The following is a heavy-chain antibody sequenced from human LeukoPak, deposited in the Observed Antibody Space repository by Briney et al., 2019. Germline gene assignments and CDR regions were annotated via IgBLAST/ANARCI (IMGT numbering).Heavy chain of an antibody. V-gene: IGHV3-21*01. Sequence: SGGSLRLSCAASGFTFSSYSMNWVRQAPGKGLEWVSSISSSSSYIYYADSVKGRFTISRDNAKNSLYLQMNSLRAEDTAVYYCAREKGLVHCSGGSCQAGGTMDVWGKGTMVTVSS. D-gene: IGHD2-15*01. J-gene: IGHJ6*04. CDR1: GFTFSSYS. CDR2: ISSSSSYI. CDR3: AREKGLVHCSGGSCQAGGTMDV.